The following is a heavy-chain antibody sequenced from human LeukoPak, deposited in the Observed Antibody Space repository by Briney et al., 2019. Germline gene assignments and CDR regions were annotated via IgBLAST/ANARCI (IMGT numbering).Heavy chain of an antibody. Sequence: PGRSLTLSCAASGFTFSHYGMHWVRQAPGKGLEWVAVIWSDGTNKYYADSVKGRFTIYRDDSQNRVFLQMNSLRPEDTALYYCAKDAQRGFDYSNSLEYWGQGALVSVSS. D-gene: IGHD4-11*01. CDR1: GFTFSHYG. CDR3: AKDAQRGFDYSNSLEY. V-gene: IGHV3-33*06. CDR2: IWSDGTNK. J-gene: IGHJ4*02.